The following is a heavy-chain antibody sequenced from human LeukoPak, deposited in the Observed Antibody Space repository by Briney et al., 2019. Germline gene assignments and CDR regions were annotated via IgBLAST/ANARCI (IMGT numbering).Heavy chain of an antibody. V-gene: IGHV4-31*03. D-gene: IGHD4-23*01. Sequence: SQTLSLTCTVSDGSMSSGAYFRSWIRQHPGKGLEWIGHIYYTGSTYSNPSLKSRLTISIDTSKDQFSLKLNSVTAADTAVYYCAGSDSGGNYFDHWGQGALVTVSS. CDR1: DGSMSSGAYF. CDR2: IYYTGST. CDR3: AGSDSGGNYFDH. J-gene: IGHJ4*02.